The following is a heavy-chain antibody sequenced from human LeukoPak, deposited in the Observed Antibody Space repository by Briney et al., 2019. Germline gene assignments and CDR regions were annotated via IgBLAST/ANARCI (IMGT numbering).Heavy chain of an antibody. V-gene: IGHV3-33*01. CDR2: IWYDGSNK. J-gene: IGHJ4*02. CDR1: GFTFSSYG. Sequence: GGSLRLSCAAPGFTFSSYGMHWVRQAPGKGLEWVAVIWYDGSNKYNADSVKGRLTISRDNSKNTLYLQMNSLRAEDTAVYYCARDWAVAGSFDYWGQGTLVTVSS. D-gene: IGHD6-19*01. CDR3: ARDWAVAGSFDY.